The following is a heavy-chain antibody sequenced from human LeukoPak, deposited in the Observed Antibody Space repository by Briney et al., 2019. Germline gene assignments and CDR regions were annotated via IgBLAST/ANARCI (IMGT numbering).Heavy chain of an antibody. CDR1: GYSFTSYW. CDR3: ARRITIFGVAHAFDI. CDR2: IYPGDSDT. D-gene: IGHD3-3*01. J-gene: IGHJ3*02. Sequence: GESLKISCKGSGYSFTSYWIGWVRQMPGKGLEWMGIIYPGDSDTRYSPSFQGQVTISADKSISTAYLQWSSLKASGTAMYYCARRITIFGVAHAFDIWGQGTMVTVSS. V-gene: IGHV5-51*01.